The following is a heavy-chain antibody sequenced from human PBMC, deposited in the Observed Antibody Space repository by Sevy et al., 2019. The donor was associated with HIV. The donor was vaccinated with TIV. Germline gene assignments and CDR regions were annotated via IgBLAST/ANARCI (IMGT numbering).Heavy chain of an antibody. Sequence: GGSLRLSCAASGFTFNFYDMTWVRQAPGKGLEWVSSITGSGSSTYYADSVKGRFTISRDNSKNTLYLQMNSLRAEDTAVYYCAKEHDNSWFDPWGQGTLVTVSS. J-gene: IGHJ5*02. V-gene: IGHV3-23*01. CDR2: ITGSGSST. CDR3: AKEHDNSWFDP. CDR1: GFTFNFYD. D-gene: IGHD3-9*01.